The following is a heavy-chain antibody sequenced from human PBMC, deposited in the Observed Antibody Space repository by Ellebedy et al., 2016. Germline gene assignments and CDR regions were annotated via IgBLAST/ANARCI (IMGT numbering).Heavy chain of an antibody. CDR3: ARDRRDNDFWTGTYFN. CDR2: ITSSGHYI. CDR1: GFTFDDYA. J-gene: IGHJ4*02. Sequence: GGSLRLSXAASGFTFDDYAMHWVRQTPGKGLEWVSSITSSGHYIDYVDSVKGRFTTSRDNAKSSLYLQMNSLRAEDTGVYYCARDRRDNDFWTGTYFNWGQGTLVTVSS. D-gene: IGHD3/OR15-3a*01. V-gene: IGHV3-21*04.